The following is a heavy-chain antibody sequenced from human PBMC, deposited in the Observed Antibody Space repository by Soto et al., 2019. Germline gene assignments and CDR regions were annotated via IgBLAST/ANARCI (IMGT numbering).Heavy chain of an antibody. CDR3: ARDAASSLDH. D-gene: IGHD6-13*01. Sequence: GGSLRLSCAASGFTFKLYTMHWVRQAPGKGLEWVSFCTPSSSSISYADSVEGRFTISRDNARNSLYLQIHNLRAEDTAVYYCARDAASSLDHWGQGTLVTVSS. CDR2: CTPSSSSI. V-gene: IGHV3-21*01. CDR1: GFTFKLYT. J-gene: IGHJ4*02.